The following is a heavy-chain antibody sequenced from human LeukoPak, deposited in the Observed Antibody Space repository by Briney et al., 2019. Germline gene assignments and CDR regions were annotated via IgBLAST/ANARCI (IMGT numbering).Heavy chain of an antibody. V-gene: IGHV3-21*01. CDR2: ISSSSSYM. J-gene: IGHJ4*02. Sequence: GSLRLSCAASGFTFSSYSMNWVRQAPGKGLEWVSSISSSSSYMYYADSVKGRFTISRDNAKNSLYLQMNSLRAEDTAVCYCAREPLYDSSGYYYDPFDYWGQGTLVTVSS. CDR3: AREPLYDSSGYYYDPFDY. CDR1: GFTFSSYS. D-gene: IGHD3-22*01.